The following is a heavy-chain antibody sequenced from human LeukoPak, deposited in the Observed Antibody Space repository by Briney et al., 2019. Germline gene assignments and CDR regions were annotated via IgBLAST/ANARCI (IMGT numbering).Heavy chain of an antibody. J-gene: IGHJ5*02. V-gene: IGHV4-34*01. Sequence: PSETLSLTCAVYGGSFSGYYWSWIRQPPGKGLEWIGEINPSGSTNYNPSLKSRVTISVDTSKNQFSLKLSSVTAADTAVYYCARGRRYSSSWAKNWFDPWGQGTLVTVSS. CDR1: GGSFSGYY. CDR3: ARGRRYSSSWAKNWFDP. CDR2: INPSGST. D-gene: IGHD6-13*01.